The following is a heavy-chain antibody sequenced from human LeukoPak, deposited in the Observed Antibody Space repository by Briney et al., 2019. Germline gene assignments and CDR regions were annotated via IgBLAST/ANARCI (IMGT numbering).Heavy chain of an antibody. CDR1: GDSISSSNSY. CDR3: ARGRRGSYFQDF. D-gene: IGHD1-26*01. V-gene: IGHV4-39*07. CDR2: MWFGATT. Sequence: SETLSLTCTVSGDSISSSNSYWGWIRQPPGKGLEWIGSMWFGATTSYDPSLKSRVTISIDPSKNQFSLKLSSVTAADSALYYCARGRRGSYFQDFWGQGTLVTVSS. J-gene: IGHJ4*02.